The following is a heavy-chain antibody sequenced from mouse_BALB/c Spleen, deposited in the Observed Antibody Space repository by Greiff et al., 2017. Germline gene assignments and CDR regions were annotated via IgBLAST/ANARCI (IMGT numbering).Heavy chain of an antibody. CDR3: ARGRYGGCMAY. J-gene: IGHJ4*01. Sequence: QVQLQQSGAELVRPGTSVKVSCKASGYAFTNYLIEWVKQRPGQGLEWIGVINPGSGGTNYNEKFKGKATLTADKSSSTAYMQLSSLTSDDSAVYFCARGRYGGCMAYWGQGTSVTVSA. CDR2: INPGSGGT. V-gene: IGHV1-54*01. CDR1: GYAFTNYL. D-gene: IGHD2-14*01.